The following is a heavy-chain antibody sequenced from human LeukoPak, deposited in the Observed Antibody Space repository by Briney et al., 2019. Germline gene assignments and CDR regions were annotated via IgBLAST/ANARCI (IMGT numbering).Heavy chain of an antibody. CDR3: ARDRIVVVPAAKGREDWFDP. CDR1: GGSISSVYY. Sequence: SETLSLTCTVSGGSISSVYYWTWIRQPAGKGLEWIGRIYTSGTTNYNPSLKNRVTISVDTSKNQFSLKLSSVTAADTAVYYCARDRIVVVPAAKGREDWFDPWGQGTLVTVSS. CDR2: IYTSGTT. D-gene: IGHD2-2*01. V-gene: IGHV4-61*02. J-gene: IGHJ5*02.